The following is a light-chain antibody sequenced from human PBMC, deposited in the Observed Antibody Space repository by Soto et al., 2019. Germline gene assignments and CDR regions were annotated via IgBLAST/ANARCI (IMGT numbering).Light chain of an antibody. V-gene: IGLV1-47*01. CDR2: RNN. J-gene: IGLJ3*02. Sequence: QSVLLQPPSASGTPGQRVTISCSGSSSNIGSNYVYWFQQLPGAAHKLLIYRNNQRPSGVPDRFSGSQSGTSASLAISGLRSEDEAYYYCAKGGDNLTARVVGGGTKLPV. CDR3: AKGGDNLTARV. CDR1: SSNIGSNY.